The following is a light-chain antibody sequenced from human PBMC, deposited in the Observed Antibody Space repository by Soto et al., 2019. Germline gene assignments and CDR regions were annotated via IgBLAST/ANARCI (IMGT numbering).Light chain of an antibody. CDR1: QSVSSSY. J-gene: IGKJ2*01. CDR3: QQYGKSAMFT. V-gene: IGKV3-20*01. Sequence: EIVLTQSPGTLSLSPGDRATLSCRASQSVSSSYFAWYQQKPGQAPSLLIYGASNRATGIPDRFSGGGSGTDFTLTISRLEPEDFAVYYCQQYGKSAMFTFGQGTKLEIK. CDR2: GAS.